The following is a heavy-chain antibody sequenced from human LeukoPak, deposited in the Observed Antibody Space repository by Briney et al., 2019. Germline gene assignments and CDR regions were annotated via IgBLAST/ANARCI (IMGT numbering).Heavy chain of an antibody. CDR2: IIPIFGTA. CDR1: GYTFTGYY. D-gene: IGHD5-24*01. J-gene: IGHJ3*02. Sequence: GASVKVSCKASGYTFTGYYMHWVRQAPGQGLEWMGGIIPIFGTANYAQKFQGRVTITADESTSTAYMELSSLRSEDTAVYYCARGRDGSTTTHVAFDIWGQGTMVTVSS. V-gene: IGHV1-69*13. CDR3: ARGRDGSTTTHVAFDI.